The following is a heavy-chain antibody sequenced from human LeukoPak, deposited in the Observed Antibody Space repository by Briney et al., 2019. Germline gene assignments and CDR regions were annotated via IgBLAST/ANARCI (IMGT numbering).Heavy chain of an antibody. Sequence: GGSLRLSCAASGFTFSDYYMTWIRQAPGKGLEWISYISSGGSSKYYTDSVKGRFTTSRDDANNSLYLQMNSLRAEDTAVYYCARVRIGDVFVGWFDSWGQGILVTVSS. J-gene: IGHJ5*01. CDR2: ISSGGSSK. CDR1: GFTFSDYY. V-gene: IGHV3-11*01. D-gene: IGHD3-10*01. CDR3: ARVRIGDVFVGWFDS.